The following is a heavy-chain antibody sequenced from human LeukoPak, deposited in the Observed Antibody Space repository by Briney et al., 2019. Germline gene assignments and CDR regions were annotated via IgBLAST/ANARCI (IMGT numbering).Heavy chain of an antibody. D-gene: IGHD3-3*01. J-gene: IGHJ4*02. Sequence: ASVKVSCKASGGTFSSYAISWVRQAPGQGLEWMGGIIPIFGTANYAQKFQGRVTITTDESTSTAYMELSSLRSEDTAVYYCATVHYDFWSGYPYFDYWGQGTLVTVSS. V-gene: IGHV1-69*05. CDR2: IIPIFGTA. CDR1: GGTFSSYA. CDR3: ATVHYDFWSGYPYFDY.